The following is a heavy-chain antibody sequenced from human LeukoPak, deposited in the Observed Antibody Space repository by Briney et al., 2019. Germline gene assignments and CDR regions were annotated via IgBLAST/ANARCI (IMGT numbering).Heavy chain of an antibody. V-gene: IGHV4-30-4*01. J-gene: IGHJ6*02. CDR3: AREVLPAANYYSMDV. CDR2: IYYSGST. CDR1: GGSISSGDYY. Sequence: SETLSLTCTVSGGSISSGDYYWSWIRQPPGKGLEWIGYIYYSGSTYYNPSLKSRVTISVDTSKNQFSLKLSSVTAADTAVYYCAREVLPAANYYSMDVWGQGTTVTVSS. D-gene: IGHD2-2*01.